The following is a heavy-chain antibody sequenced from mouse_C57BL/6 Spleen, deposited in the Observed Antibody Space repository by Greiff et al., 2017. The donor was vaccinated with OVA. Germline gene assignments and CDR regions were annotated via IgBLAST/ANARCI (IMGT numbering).Heavy chain of an antibody. CDR2: IFPGSGST. CDR1: GYTFTDYY. D-gene: IGHD1-1*01. V-gene: IGHV1-75*01. Sequence: VQLQQSGPELVKPGASVKISCKASGYTFTDYYINWVKQRPGQGLEWIGWIFPGSGSTYYNEKFKGKATLTVDKSSSTAYMLLGSLTSEDAAVYVCAVYYYGSSDYWGQGTTLTVSS. CDR3: AVYYYGSSDY. J-gene: IGHJ2*01.